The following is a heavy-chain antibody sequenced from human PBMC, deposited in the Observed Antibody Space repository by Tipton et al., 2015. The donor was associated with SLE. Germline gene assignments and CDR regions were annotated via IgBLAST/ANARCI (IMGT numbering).Heavy chain of an antibody. Sequence: TLSLTCAVYGGSFSGYYWNWIRQPPGKGLEWIGSLYQTATTDYNPSLKSRLTMSIDTSNNQFSLRLTSVTAADTAVYYCARHSDDPEYYFDYWGQGTLVTVSS. V-gene: IGHV4-34*01. J-gene: IGHJ4*02. D-gene: IGHD1-14*01. CDR3: ARHSDDPEYYFDY. CDR2: LYQTATT. CDR1: GGSFSGYY.